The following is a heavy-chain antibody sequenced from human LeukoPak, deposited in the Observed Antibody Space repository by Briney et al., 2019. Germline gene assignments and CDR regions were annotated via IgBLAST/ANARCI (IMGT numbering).Heavy chain of an antibody. J-gene: IGHJ4*02. V-gene: IGHV3-66*01. Sequence: PGGSLRLSCAASGFTVSSNYMSWVRQAPGKGLEWVSVIYSGGSTYYADSVKGRFTISRDNSKNTLYLQMNSLRAEDTAVYYCAGDSSSWSWDYWGQGTLVTVSS. CDR2: IYSGGST. D-gene: IGHD6-13*01. CDR3: AGDSSSWSWDY. CDR1: GFTVSSNY.